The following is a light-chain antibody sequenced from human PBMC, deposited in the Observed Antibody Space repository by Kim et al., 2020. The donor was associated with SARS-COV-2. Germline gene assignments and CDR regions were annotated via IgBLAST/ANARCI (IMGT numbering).Light chain of an antibody. Sequence: SVSPGQTASITCSGDNLGDTYFCWYQQKPGQPPVLVIYQDTKRPSGIPERFSGSNSGNTATLTISGIQTMDEADYYCQACDSGTAVFGGGTQLTVL. CDR3: QACDSGTAV. CDR2: QDT. V-gene: IGLV3-1*01. CDR1: NLGDTY. J-gene: IGLJ2*01.